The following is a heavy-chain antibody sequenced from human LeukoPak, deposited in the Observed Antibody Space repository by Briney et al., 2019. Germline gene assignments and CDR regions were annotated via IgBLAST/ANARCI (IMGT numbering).Heavy chain of an antibody. CDR1: GGSISSSSYY. CDR2: IYYSGST. D-gene: IGHD3-22*01. J-gene: IGHJ4*02. CDR3: AREEILYYYDSSGPTRGGFDY. V-gene: IGHV4-39*07. Sequence: SETLSLTCTVSGGSISSSSYYWGWIRQPPGKGLEWIGSIYYSGSTYYNPSLKSRVTISVDTSKNQFSLKLSSVTAADTAVYYCAREEILYYYDSSGPTRGGFDYWGQGTLVTVSS.